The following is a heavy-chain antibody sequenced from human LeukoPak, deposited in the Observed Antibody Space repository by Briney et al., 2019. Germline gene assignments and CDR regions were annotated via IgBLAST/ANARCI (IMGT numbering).Heavy chain of an antibody. D-gene: IGHD6-19*01. CDR3: AKDLYSSGWYSAFDV. Sequence: GGSLRLSCAASGFTFSSYAMSWVRQAPGKGLEWVSAISGSGGSTYYADSVKGRITLSRDNSKNTLYLQMNSLRAEDTAVYYCAKDLYSSGWYSAFDVWGQGTTVTVSS. CDR2: ISGSGGST. CDR1: GFTFSSYA. V-gene: IGHV3-23*01. J-gene: IGHJ3*01.